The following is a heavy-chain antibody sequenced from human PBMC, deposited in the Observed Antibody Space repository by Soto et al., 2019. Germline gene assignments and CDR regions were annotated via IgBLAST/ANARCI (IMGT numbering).Heavy chain of an antibody. D-gene: IGHD3-22*01. CDR1: GFTFSNAW. CDR2: IKKRADGGTA. V-gene: IGHV3-15*01. CDR3: TTVKPYKYDSRGKYY. J-gene: IGHJ4*02. Sequence: PGRSLKISCAASGFTFSNAWMNWVRQAPGKGLVWVGRIKKRADGGTADHATPVKGRFTISRDDSKDTLYLQMNSLTTEDTAVSSCTTVKPYKYDSRGKYYWGQAPLVTVS.